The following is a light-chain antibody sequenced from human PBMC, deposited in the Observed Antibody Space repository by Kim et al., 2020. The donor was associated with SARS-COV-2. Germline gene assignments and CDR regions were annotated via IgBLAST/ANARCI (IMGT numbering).Light chain of an antibody. CDR3: QVWDSSSHHRVV. CDR1: RVESTG. V-gene: IGLV3-21*04. CDR2: SDS. J-gene: IGLJ2*01. Sequence: PGKAARITCQGKRVESTGVRWYQVKPGEAPVLVISSDSDRPSVIPGRFFGANSGNTAALTISRVEAGDEADYYCQVWDSSSHHRVVFGGGAQLNVL.